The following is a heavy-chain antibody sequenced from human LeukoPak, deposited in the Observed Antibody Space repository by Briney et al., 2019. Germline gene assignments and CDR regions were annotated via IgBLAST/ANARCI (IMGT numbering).Heavy chain of an antibody. V-gene: IGHV4-59*01. CDR1: GRSISSYY. CDR2: IYYSGST. Sequence: SETLSLTCTVAGRSISSYYWSWLRQPPGKGLEWIGYIYYSGSTNYNPSLKSRVTISVDTSKNQFSLKRSSVTAADTAVYYCARVPVEMATIRDDAFDIWGQGTMVTVSS. D-gene: IGHD5-24*01. J-gene: IGHJ3*02. CDR3: ARVPVEMATIRDDAFDI.